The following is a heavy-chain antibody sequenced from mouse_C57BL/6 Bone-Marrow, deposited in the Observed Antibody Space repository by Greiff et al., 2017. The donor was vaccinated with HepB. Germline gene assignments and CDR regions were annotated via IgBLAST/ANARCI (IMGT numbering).Heavy chain of an antibody. CDR1: GYTFTSYG. D-gene: IGHD4-1*01. CDR2: IYPRSGNT. Sequence: VQLKESGAELARPGASVKLSCKASGYTFTSYGISWVKQRTGQGLEWIGEIYPRSGNTYYNEKFKGKATLTADKSSSTAYMELRSLTSEDSAVYFCARGGTGSYWYFDVWGTGTTVTVSS. CDR3: ARGGTGSYWYFDV. J-gene: IGHJ1*03. V-gene: IGHV1-81*01.